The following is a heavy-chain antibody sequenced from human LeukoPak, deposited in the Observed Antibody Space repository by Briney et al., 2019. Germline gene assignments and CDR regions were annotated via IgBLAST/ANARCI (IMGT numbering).Heavy chain of an antibody. CDR3: AKHDTVFGAAHFYMDV. Sequence: SETLSHTCAVSGGSINTYYWSWIRQPPGKGLEWIGYIYTTGNTNYNPSLKGRVTISLDTSKNQFSLSLSSVTAADTAVYYCAKHDTVFGAAHFYMDVWGKGTTVTVSS. J-gene: IGHJ6*03. V-gene: IGHV4-4*09. CDR1: GGSINTYY. D-gene: IGHD3-3*01. CDR2: IYTTGNT.